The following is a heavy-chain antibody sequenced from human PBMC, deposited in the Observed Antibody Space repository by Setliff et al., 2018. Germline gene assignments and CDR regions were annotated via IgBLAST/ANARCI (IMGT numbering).Heavy chain of an antibody. CDR1: GGSINNYY. Sequence: SETLSLTCTVSGGSINNYYWSWIRQAPGKGLEWVGYVYYTGTTNYSPSLKGRVIISVDASKNRLSLQLNSVTPADTAVYYFRLAHCNTTSCEEALDFWSQGTLVTVSS. D-gene: IGHD2-2*01. V-gene: IGHV4-59*03. CDR3: RLAHCNTTSCEEALDF. J-gene: IGHJ4*02. CDR2: VYYTGTT.